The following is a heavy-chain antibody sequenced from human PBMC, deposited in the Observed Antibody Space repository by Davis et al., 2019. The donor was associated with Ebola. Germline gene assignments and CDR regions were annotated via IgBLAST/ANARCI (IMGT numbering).Heavy chain of an antibody. CDR1: GFIFKNYG. Sequence: GESLKISCAVSGFIFKNYGIHWVRQAPGKGLEWVAVISYDGSNEYYADSMKGRFTISRDNSKNSLYLQMNSLRAEDTAVYYCAREGDWYFDLWGRGTLVTVSS. CDR3: AREGDWYFDL. CDR2: ISYDGSNE. J-gene: IGHJ2*01. V-gene: IGHV3-30*03.